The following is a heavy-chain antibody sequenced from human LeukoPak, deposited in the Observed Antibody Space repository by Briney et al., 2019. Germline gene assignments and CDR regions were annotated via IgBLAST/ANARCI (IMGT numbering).Heavy chain of an antibody. D-gene: IGHD1-20*01. Sequence: QPGGSLRLSCAASGFTLSSYAMSWVRQAPGKGLEWVSAISGSGGSTYYADPVKGRFTISRDNSKNTLYLQMNSLRAEDTAVYYCAKDDQGITGTYFDYWGQGTLVTVSS. J-gene: IGHJ4*02. V-gene: IGHV3-23*01. CDR1: GFTLSSYA. CDR3: AKDDQGITGTYFDY. CDR2: ISGSGGST.